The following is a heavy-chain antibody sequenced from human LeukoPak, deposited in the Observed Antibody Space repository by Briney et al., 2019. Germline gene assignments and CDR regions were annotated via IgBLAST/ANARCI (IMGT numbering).Heavy chain of an antibody. CDR3: TGGDPGYSYGHGFDY. Sequence: GGSLRLSCAASGFTFSGSAMHWVRQASGKGLEWVGRIRSKANSYATAYAASVKGRFTISRDDSKNTAYLQVNSLKTEDTAVYYCTGGDPGYSYGHGFDYWGQGTLVTVSS. V-gene: IGHV3-73*01. D-gene: IGHD5-18*01. J-gene: IGHJ4*02. CDR1: GFTFSGSA. CDR2: IRSKANSYAT.